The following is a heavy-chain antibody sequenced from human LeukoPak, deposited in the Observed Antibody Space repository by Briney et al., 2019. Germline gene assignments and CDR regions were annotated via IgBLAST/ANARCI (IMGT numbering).Heavy chain of an antibody. D-gene: IGHD5-24*01. V-gene: IGHV3-72*01. CDR2: IRNKVNGYTT. J-gene: IGHJ5*01. Sequence: LSLTCAVYGGSFSGYYWSWIRQAPGMGLEWVGRIRNKVNGYTTQYAASVKGRFTISRDDSKNSLYLQMNSLKTEDTALYYCARGNNRDGYNYDSWGQGTLVTVSS. CDR1: GGSFSGYY. CDR3: ARGNNRDGYNYDS.